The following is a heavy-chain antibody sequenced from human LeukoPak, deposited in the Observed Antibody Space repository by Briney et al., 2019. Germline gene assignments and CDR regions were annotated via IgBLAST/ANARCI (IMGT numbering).Heavy chain of an antibody. D-gene: IGHD6-13*01. CDR2: ITGSGSRT. J-gene: IGHJ6*03. CDR3: ARDVTGYSSSWPDWGYYYMDV. CDR1: GFNFNNFA. V-gene: IGHV3-23*01. Sequence: GGSLRLSCAASGFNFNNFALSWVRQAPGKGLEWVSVITGSGSRTDYADSVKGRFTISRDSAKSTLYLQMDSLRAEDTAVYYCARDVTGYSSSWPDWGYYYMDVWGKGTTVTISS.